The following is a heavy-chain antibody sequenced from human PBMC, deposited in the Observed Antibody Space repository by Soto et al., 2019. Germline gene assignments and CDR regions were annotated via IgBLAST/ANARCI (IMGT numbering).Heavy chain of an antibody. CDR2: IWPSDSDT. CDR3: ARRLGQGGFEP. Sequence: RWDSLKISCNGSGYRFIRSWIGLGRQTPGKGLEWMGIIWPSDSDTRYNPSFQGQVTISTDKSISTAYLQWNSLKASDSGMYYCARRLGQGGFEPWGPGTMGTVSS. V-gene: IGHV5-51*01. CDR1: GYRFIRSW. J-gene: IGHJ5*02. D-gene: IGHD7-27*01.